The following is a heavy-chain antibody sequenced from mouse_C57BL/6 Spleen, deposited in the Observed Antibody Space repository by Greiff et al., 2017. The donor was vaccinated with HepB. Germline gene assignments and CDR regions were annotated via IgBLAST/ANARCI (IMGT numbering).Heavy chain of an antibody. CDR1: GFTFSDYY. V-gene: IGHV5-12*01. Sequence: EVKLMESGGGLVQPGGSLKLSCAASGFTFSDYYMYWVRQTPEKRLEWVAYISNGGGSTYYPDTVKGRFTISRDNAKNTLYLQMSRRKSEDTAMYYCARGAYYDYDDGYYFDYWGQGTTLTVSS. CDR3: ARGAYYDYDDGYYFDY. D-gene: IGHD2-4*01. J-gene: IGHJ2*01. CDR2: ISNGGGST.